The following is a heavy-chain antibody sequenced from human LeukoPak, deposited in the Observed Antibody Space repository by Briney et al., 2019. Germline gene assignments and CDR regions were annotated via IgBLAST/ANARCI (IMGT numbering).Heavy chain of an antibody. D-gene: IGHD3-3*01. J-gene: IGHJ4*02. CDR3: ARGITYYDFWSGYYTGIDY. Sequence: PGGSLRLSCAASGFTFSSYWMSWVRQAPGKGLEWVANIKRDGSEKYYVDSVKGRFTISRDNAKNSLYLQMNSLRAEDTAVYYCARGITYYDFWSGYYTGIDYWGQGTLVTVSS. CDR2: IKRDGSEK. V-gene: IGHV3-7*01. CDR1: GFTFSSYW.